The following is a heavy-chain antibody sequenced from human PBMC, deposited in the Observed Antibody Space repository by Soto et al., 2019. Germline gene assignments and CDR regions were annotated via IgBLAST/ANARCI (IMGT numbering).Heavy chain of an antibody. D-gene: IGHD5-18*01. Sequence: EVQLVESGGGLVKPGGSLRLSCAASGFTFSSYSMNWVRQAPGKGLEWVSSISSSSSYIYYADSVKGRFTISRDNAKNSRDLQMNSLRAEDTAVYYCARDQPVYSYGYGLGYWGQGTLVTVSS. CDR1: GFTFSSYS. V-gene: IGHV3-21*01. J-gene: IGHJ4*02. CDR3: ARDQPVYSYGYGLGY. CDR2: ISSSSSYI.